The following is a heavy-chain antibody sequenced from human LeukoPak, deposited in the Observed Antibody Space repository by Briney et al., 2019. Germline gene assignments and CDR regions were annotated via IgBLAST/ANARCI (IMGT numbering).Heavy chain of an antibody. Sequence: SETLSLTCTVSGGSISSSYYYWGWIRQPPGKGLEWIGSIYYSGSTYYNPSLKSRVTISIDTSKNQFSLKLSSVTAADTAVYYCARHVDGRSWFDPWGQGTLVTVSS. D-gene: IGHD5-12*01. CDR2: IYYSGST. CDR3: ARHVDGRSWFDP. CDR1: GGSISSSYYY. V-gene: IGHV4-39*01. J-gene: IGHJ5*02.